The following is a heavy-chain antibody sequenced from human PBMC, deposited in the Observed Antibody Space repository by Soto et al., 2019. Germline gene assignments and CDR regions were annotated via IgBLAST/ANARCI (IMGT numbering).Heavy chain of an antibody. V-gene: IGHV3-30*18. Sequence: GGSLRLSCAASGFTFSSYGMHWVRQAPGKGLEWVAVISYDGSNKYYADSVKGRLTISRDNSKNTLYLQMNSLRAEDTAVYYCAKEGHAGYFAGESPGEFDYWGQGTLVTVSS. CDR1: GFTFSSYG. CDR2: ISYDGSNK. CDR3: AKEGHAGYFAGESPGEFDY. D-gene: IGHD3-9*01. J-gene: IGHJ4*02.